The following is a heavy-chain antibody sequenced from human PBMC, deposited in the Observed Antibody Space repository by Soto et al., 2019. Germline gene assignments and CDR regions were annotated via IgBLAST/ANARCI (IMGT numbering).Heavy chain of an antibody. CDR3: ASRCLVRYYFDY. Sequence: EVQLLESGGGLVQPGGSLRLSCAASGFTFSSYAMSWVRQAPGKGLEWVSAISGSGGSTYYADSVKGRFTISRDNSKNTLYLQMNSLRAEDTAVYYCASRCLVRYYFDYWGQGTLVTVSS. J-gene: IGHJ4*02. CDR1: GFTFSSYA. CDR2: ISGSGGST. D-gene: IGHD6-19*01. V-gene: IGHV3-23*01.